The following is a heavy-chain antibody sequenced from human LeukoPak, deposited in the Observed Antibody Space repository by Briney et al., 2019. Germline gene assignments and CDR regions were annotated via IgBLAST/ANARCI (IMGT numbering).Heavy chain of an antibody. D-gene: IGHD3-22*01. CDR1: GFTFSSYA. CDR2: ISRNGDRT. CDR3: AREGYDSSGYYSDY. V-gene: IGHV3-23*01. Sequence: GGSLRLSCAASGFTFSSYAMSWVRQAPGKGLEWVSTISRNGDRTYYADSVKGRFTISRGNSKNTLYLQMNSLTAEDTAVYYCAREGYDSSGYYSDYWGQGTLVTVSS. J-gene: IGHJ4*02.